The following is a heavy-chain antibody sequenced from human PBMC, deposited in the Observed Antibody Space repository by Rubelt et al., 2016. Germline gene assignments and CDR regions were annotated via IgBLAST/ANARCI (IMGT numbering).Heavy chain of an antibody. CDR1: GGSFSGYY. CDR2: SNHNGSP. CDR3: ARGRRTGTQSSGWNDY. V-gene: IGHV4-34*01. Sequence: QVQLQQWGAGLLKPSETLSLTCAVYGGSFSGYYWSWIRQPPGTGLEGNGESNHNGSPNYNPSLKSQVTISIEPSKNQFSLMRRSVTAADTAVYYCARGRRTGTQSSGWNDYWGQGTLVTVSS. D-gene: IGHD6-19*01. J-gene: IGHJ4*02.